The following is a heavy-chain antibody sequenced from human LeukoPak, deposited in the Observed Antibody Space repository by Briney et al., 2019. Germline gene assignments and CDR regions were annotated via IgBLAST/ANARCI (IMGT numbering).Heavy chain of an antibody. CDR1: GFTFSTSI. Sequence: PGGSLTLSCAASGFTFSTSIMSWVRQAPGKGLEWVSYITSSSSPIYYADSVKGRFPISRDNAKNSLYLQLRSLRAEDTAVYYCARWGFPISYYYMDVWGKGTTVTVSS. J-gene: IGHJ6*03. CDR2: ITSSSSPI. CDR3: ARWGFPISYYYMDV. V-gene: IGHV3-48*01. D-gene: IGHD3-16*01.